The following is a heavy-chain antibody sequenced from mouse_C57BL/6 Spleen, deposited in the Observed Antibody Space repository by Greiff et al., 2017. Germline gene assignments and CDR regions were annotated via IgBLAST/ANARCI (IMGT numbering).Heavy chain of an antibody. D-gene: IGHD1-2*01. CDR3: ARGYLDY. CDR2: ISNGGGST. V-gene: IGHV5-12*01. J-gene: IGHJ4*01. CDR1: GFTFSDYY. Sequence: EVQVVESGGGLVQPGGSLKLSCAASGFTFSDYYMYWVRQTPEKRLEWVAYISNGGGSTYYPDTVKGRFTISRDNAKNTLYLQMSRLKSEDTAMYYCARGYLDYWGQGTSVTVSS.